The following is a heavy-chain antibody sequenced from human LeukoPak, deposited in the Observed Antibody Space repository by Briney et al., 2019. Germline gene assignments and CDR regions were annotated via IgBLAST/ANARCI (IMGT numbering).Heavy chain of an antibody. J-gene: IGHJ4*02. CDR1: GFTFDDYA. CDR2: ISWNSGSI. V-gene: IGHV3-9*01. CDR3: AKGGGNIAAAGSLHY. D-gene: IGHD6-13*01. Sequence: PGGSLRLSCAASGFTFDDYAMHWVRQAPGKGLEWVSGISWNSGSIGYADSVKGRFTISRDNAKNSLYLQMNSLRAEDTALYYCAKGGGNIAAAGSLHYWGQGTLVTVSS.